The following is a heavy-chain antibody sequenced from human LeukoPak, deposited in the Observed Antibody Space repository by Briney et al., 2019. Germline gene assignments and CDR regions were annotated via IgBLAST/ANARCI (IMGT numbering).Heavy chain of an antibody. CDR3: ARARRIAAAGPGAYMDV. CDR1: GGTFSSYA. Sequence: ASVKVSCKASGGTFSSYAISWVRQAPGQGLEWMGGIIPIFGTANYAQKFQGRVTITADESTSTAYMELSSLRSEDTAVYYCARARRIAAAGPGAYMDVWGKGTTVTVSS. J-gene: IGHJ6*03. V-gene: IGHV1-69*13. CDR2: IIPIFGTA. D-gene: IGHD6-13*01.